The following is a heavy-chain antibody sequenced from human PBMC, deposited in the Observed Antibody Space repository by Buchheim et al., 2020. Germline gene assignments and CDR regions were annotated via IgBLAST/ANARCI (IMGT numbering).Heavy chain of an antibody. V-gene: IGHV6-1*01. CDR3: ARGVIVRVGATWRVDYYYYGMDV. D-gene: IGHD1-26*01. CDR2: TYYRSKWYN. Sequence: QVQLQQSGPGLVKPSQTLSLTCAISGDSVSSNSAAWNWIRQSPSRGLEWLGRTYYRSKWYNDYAVSVKSRITINPDTSKNQFSLQLNSVTPEDTAVYYCARGVIVRVGATWRVDYYYYGMDVWGQGTT. CDR1: GDSVSSNSAA. J-gene: IGHJ6*02.